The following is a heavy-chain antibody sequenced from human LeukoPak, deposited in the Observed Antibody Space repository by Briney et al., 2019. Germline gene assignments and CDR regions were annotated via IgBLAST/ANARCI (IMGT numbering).Heavy chain of an antibody. J-gene: IGHJ4*02. V-gene: IGHV3-23*01. CDR1: GFTFRSYA. CDR3: AIRHTNGRYYVHY. D-gene: IGHD2-8*01. Sequence: GGSLRLSFSGSGFTFRSYAMSCVRQAPWKGLDWVSAISSGGDATYYADSVKGRFTISRDNSKNTLYLQMNSLRAEDTAVYYCAIRHTNGRYYVHYWGQGALVTVSS. CDR2: ISSGGDAT.